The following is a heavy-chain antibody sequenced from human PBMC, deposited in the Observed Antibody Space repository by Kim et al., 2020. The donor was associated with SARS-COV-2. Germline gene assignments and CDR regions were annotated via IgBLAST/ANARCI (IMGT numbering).Heavy chain of an antibody. CDR3: ARLGGIQLLLSNWYFDL. CDR2: IYYTGRT. Sequence: SETLSLTCTVSGGSISSSSYYWGWIRQPPGKGLEWIGSIYYTGRTYYNPSLKSRVTISVDTSKNQFSLKLSSLTAADTAVYYCARLGGIQLLLSNWYFDLWGRGTLVTVSS. CDR1: GGSISSSSYY. J-gene: IGHJ2*01. V-gene: IGHV4-39*01. D-gene: IGHD5-18*01.